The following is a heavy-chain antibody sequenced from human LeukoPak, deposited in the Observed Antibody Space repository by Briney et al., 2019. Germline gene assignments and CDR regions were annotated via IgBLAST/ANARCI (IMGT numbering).Heavy chain of an antibody. CDR2: ISWNSGSI. CDR1: GFTFDDYA. J-gene: IGHJ6*03. Sequence: GGSLRLSCAASGFTFDDYAMHWVRQAPGKGLEWVSGISWNSGSIGYADSVKGRSTISRDNAKNSLYLQMNSLRAEDTAVYYCAREDSSGWYDHYYMDVWGKGTTVTISS. CDR3: AREDSSGWYDHYYMDV. D-gene: IGHD6-19*01. V-gene: IGHV3-9*01.